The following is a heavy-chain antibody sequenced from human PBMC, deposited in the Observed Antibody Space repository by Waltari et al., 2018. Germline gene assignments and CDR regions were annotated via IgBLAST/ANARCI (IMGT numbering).Heavy chain of an antibody. CDR2: IIPIFGTA. Sequence: QVQLVQSGAEVKKPGSSVKVSCKASGGPFRRYHISWVAQASGQGLEWMGGIIPIFGTANYAQKFQGRVTITADESTSTAYMELSSLRSEDTAVYYCARGDFYGGKPYYFDYWGQGTLVTVSS. J-gene: IGHJ4*02. V-gene: IGHV1-69*12. D-gene: IGHD4-17*01. CDR1: GGPFRRYH. CDR3: ARGDFYGGKPYYFDY.